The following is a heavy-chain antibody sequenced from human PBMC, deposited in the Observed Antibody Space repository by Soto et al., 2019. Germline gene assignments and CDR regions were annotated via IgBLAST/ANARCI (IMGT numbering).Heavy chain of an antibody. V-gene: IGHV4-59*01. CDR1: GGSISSYY. J-gene: IGHJ4*02. CDR2: IYYSGST. CDR3: ARGQYDILTGYPSYYFDY. Sequence: QVQLQESGPGLVKPSETLSLTCTVSGGSISSYYWSWIRQPPGKGLEWIGYIYYSGSTNYNPSLKSRVTISVDTSKNQFSLKLSSVTAADTAVYYCARGQYDILTGYPSYYFDYWGRGTLVTVSS. D-gene: IGHD3-9*01.